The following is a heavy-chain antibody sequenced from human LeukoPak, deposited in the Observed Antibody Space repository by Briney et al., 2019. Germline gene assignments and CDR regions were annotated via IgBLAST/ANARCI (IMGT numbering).Heavy chain of an antibody. CDR1: GGSISSYY. D-gene: IGHD3-16*02. V-gene: IGHV4-4*07. CDR2: IYTSGGT. Sequence: SETLSLTCTVSGGSISSYYWSWIRQPAGKGLEWIGRIYTSGGTNYNPSLKSRVTMSVDTSKNQFSLKLSSVTAADTAVYYCAREIVRGHYYYGMDVWGQGTTVTVSS. J-gene: IGHJ6*02. CDR3: AREIVRGHYYYGMDV.